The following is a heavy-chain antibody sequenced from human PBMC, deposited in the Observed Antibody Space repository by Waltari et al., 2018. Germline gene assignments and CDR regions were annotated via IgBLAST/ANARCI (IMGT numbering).Heavy chain of an antibody. V-gene: IGHV3-73*01. D-gene: IGHD5-12*01. Sequence: EVQLVGSGGGFVQPGGSLKLSCAASGFTFSGSAMHWVRQASGKGLEWVGRIRSKANSYATAYAASVKGRFTISRDDSKNTAYLQMNSLKTEDTAVYYCTRPSIDSGYDLDDYWGQGTLVTVSS. CDR2: IRSKANSYAT. CDR1: GFTFSGSA. J-gene: IGHJ4*02. CDR3: TRPSIDSGYDLDDY.